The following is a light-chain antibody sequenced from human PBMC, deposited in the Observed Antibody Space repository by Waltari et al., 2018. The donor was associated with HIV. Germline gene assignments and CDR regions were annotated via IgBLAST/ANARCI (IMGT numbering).Light chain of an antibody. CDR3: CSYAGTYTYV. Sequence: QSALTQPRSVSGSPGQSVTISCTGTSSDVGDYTSVSWYQQHPGQAPKLMIYDVSKWPSGVPDRFSGSKSGNTASLTISGLQAEDEADYYCCSYAGTYTYVFGTGTKVTVL. J-gene: IGLJ1*01. V-gene: IGLV2-11*01. CDR2: DVS. CDR1: SSDVGDYTS.